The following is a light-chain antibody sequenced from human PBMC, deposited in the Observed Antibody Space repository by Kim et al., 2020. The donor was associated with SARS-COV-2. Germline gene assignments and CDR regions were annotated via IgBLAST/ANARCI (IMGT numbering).Light chain of an antibody. J-gene: IGKJ5*01. V-gene: IGKV3-11*01. CDR2: DAS. CDR1: QSVSTY. Sequence: EIVLTQSPATLSLSPGERATLSCRASQSVSTYLAWYQQKPGQAPRLLIYDASNRATGIPARFSGSGSGTDFTLTISRLEPEGSAVYYCQQRRNWPRITFGQGTRLEIK. CDR3: QQRRNWPRIT.